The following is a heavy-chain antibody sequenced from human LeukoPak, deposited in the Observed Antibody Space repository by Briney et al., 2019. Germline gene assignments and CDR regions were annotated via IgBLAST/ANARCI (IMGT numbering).Heavy chain of an antibody. Sequence: GGSLRLSSAASGFTFDDYGMSWGRHAPGKGLEWVSGINWNGGSTGYADSVKGRFTISRDNAKNSLYLQMNSLRAEDTALYYCARGGWFGELLFDYWGQGTLVTVSS. V-gene: IGHV3-20*04. D-gene: IGHD3-10*01. J-gene: IGHJ4*02. CDR1: GFTFDDYG. CDR2: INWNGGST. CDR3: ARGGWFGELLFDY.